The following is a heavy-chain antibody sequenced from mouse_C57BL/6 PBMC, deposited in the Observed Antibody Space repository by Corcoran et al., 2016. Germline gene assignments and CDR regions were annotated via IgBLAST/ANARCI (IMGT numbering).Heavy chain of an antibody. CDR2: IYTDTGEP. CDR3: VRDYGSSYGYFDV. CDR1: GYTFTEYP. Sequence: QIQLVPSGPELKKPGETVKISCKASGYTFTEYPMHWVKQAPVKGFKLMSMIYTDTGEPTYAEEFKGRFAFSLKTSASTAYLKINNLKNEDTATYFCVRDYGSSYGYFDVWGTGTTVTVSS. J-gene: IGHJ1*03. D-gene: IGHD1-1*01. V-gene: IGHV9-1*01.